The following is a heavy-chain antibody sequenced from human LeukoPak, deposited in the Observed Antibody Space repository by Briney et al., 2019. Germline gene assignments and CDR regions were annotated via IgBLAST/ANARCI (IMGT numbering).Heavy chain of an antibody. CDR1: GGSISSYY. V-gene: IGHV4-59*01. Sequence: SETLSLTCTVSGGSISSYYWSWIRQPPGKGLEWIGYIYYSGSTNYNPSLKSRVTISVDTSKNQFSLKLSSVTAEDTAVYYCASPYCSGGSCYSFVNGAYYWGQGTLVTVSS. J-gene: IGHJ4*02. CDR3: ASPYCSGGSCYSFVNGAYY. D-gene: IGHD2-15*01. CDR2: IYYSGST.